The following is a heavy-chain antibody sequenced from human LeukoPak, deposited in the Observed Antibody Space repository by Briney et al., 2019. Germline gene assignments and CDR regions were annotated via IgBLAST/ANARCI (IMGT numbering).Heavy chain of an antibody. CDR3: ARGIADPYSFDS. D-gene: IGHD6-13*01. J-gene: IGHJ4*02. Sequence: SETLSLTCTVSGGSINFYYWSWIRQPPGKGLEWIGRIYSAGSTNYTPSLKSRVTMSVDKSKNQFSLNLSSVTAEDTAVYYCARGIADPYSFDSWGQGTLVTVSS. V-gene: IGHV4-4*07. CDR2: IYSAGST. CDR1: GGSINFYY.